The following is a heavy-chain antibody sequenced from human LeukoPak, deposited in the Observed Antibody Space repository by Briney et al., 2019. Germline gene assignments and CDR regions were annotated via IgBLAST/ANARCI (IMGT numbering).Heavy chain of an antibody. CDR3: AKGSLMDPHAFDI. J-gene: IGHJ3*02. CDR1: GFTFSSYA. CDR2: ISYDGSNK. D-gene: IGHD1-26*01. V-gene: IGHV3-30-3*01. Sequence: GGSLRLSCAASGFTFSSYAMHWVRQAPGKGLEWVAVISYDGSNKYYADSVKGRFTISRDNSKNTLYLQMNSLRAEDTAVYYCAKGSLMDPHAFDIWGQGTMVTVSS.